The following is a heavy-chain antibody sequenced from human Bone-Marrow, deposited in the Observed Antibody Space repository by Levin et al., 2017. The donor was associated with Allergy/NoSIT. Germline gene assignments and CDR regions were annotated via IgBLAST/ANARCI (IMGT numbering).Heavy chain of an antibody. D-gene: IGHD2-2*01. Sequence: GGSLRLSCAASGFTFSSYAMHWVRQAPGKGLEWVAVISYDGSNKYYADSVKGRFTISRDNSKNTLYLQMNSLRAEDTAVYYCARDSGGYCSSTSCLHYGMDGWGQGTTVTVSS. CDR3: ARDSGGYCSSTSCLHYGMDG. V-gene: IGHV3-30-3*01. J-gene: IGHJ6*02. CDR2: ISYDGSNK. CDR1: GFTFSSYA.